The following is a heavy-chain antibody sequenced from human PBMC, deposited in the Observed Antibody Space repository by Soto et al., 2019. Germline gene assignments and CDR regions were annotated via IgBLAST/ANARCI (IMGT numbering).Heavy chain of an antibody. J-gene: IGHJ4*02. Sequence: QVQLVESGGGVVQPGTSLKLSCAASGFTFDDFGFHWVRKPPGKGLEWVPPLSYDGSHEYYADSVKGRFTISRDNSKITLYLQMNSLKTEDTAMYYCAKEMFPRTVLDSSSPWGDYWGQGTLVTVSS. CDR1: GFTFDDFG. D-gene: IGHD3-22*01. V-gene: IGHV3-30*18. CDR2: LSYDGSHE. CDR3: AKEMFPRTVLDSSSPWGDY.